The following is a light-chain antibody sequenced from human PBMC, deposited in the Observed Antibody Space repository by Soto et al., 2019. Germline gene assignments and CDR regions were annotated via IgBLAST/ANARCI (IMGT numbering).Light chain of an antibody. V-gene: IGLV1-44*01. CDR1: SSNIGSNT. J-gene: IGLJ1*01. Sequence: QSVLTQPPSASGTPGQRVTISCSGSSSNIGSNTVNWYQQLPGTAPKLLIYSNNQRPSGVPDRVSGSKSGTSASLAISGLQSEDDADYYCAAWDDSLNRHYDFGTGTKVTIL. CDR2: SNN. CDR3: AAWDDSLNRHYD.